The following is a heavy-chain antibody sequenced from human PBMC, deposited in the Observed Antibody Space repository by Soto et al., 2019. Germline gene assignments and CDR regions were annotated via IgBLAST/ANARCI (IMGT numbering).Heavy chain of an antibody. CDR2: IYSGGST. CDR1: GFTVSSNY. CDR3: ARDQDGFDP. Sequence: EVQLVESGGGLIQPGGSLRLSCAASGFTVSSNYMSWVRQAPGKGLEGVSVIYSGGSTYYADSVKGRFTISRDNSKNTMYIQMNSLRAEGTAVYYCARDQDGFDPWGQGTLVTVSS. V-gene: IGHV3-53*01. J-gene: IGHJ5*02.